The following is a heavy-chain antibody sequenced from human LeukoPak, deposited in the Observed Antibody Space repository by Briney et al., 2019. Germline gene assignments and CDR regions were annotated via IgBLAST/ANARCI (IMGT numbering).Heavy chain of an antibody. D-gene: IGHD3-3*01. V-gene: IGHV3-23*01. CDR3: AKNALFGVVISYFDY. J-gene: IGHJ4*02. CDR1: GSTFSSYA. CDR2: ISGSGGST. Sequence: GGSLRLSCAASGSTFSSYAMSWVRQAPGKGLEWVSAISGSGGSTYYADSVKGRFTISRDNSKNTLYLQMNSLRAEDTAVYYCAKNALFGVVISYFDYWGQGTLVTVSS.